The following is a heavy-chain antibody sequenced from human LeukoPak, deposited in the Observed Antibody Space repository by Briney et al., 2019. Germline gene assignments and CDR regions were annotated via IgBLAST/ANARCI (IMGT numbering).Heavy chain of an antibody. Sequence: GGSLRLSCAASGFTFSSYGMHWVRQAPGKGLEWVAVIWYDGSNKYYADSVKGRFTISRDNSKNTLYLQMNSLRAEDTAVYYCARDYYGSGSSAFDIWGQGTVVIASS. J-gene: IGHJ3*02. CDR2: IWYDGSNK. V-gene: IGHV3-33*01. CDR3: ARDYYGSGSSAFDI. D-gene: IGHD3-10*01. CDR1: GFTFSSYG.